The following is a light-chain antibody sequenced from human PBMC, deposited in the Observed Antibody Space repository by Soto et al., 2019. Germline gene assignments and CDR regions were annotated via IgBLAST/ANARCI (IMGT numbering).Light chain of an antibody. V-gene: IGKV3-11*01. Sequence: EIVLTQSPATLSLSPGERATLSCRASETVSSYLVAWYQQKPGQPPRLLIHDASSRVTGIPARFSGSGCGTDFTLTISSLEPGDFAVYYCQQRSSWPPSITFGQGTRLEIK. CDR2: DAS. CDR3: QQRSSWPPSIT. J-gene: IGKJ5*01. CDR1: ETVSSY.